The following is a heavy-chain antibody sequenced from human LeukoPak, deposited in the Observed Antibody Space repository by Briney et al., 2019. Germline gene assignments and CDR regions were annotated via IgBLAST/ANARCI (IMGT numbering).Heavy chain of an antibody. CDR3: ARSGSGSPLFWFDP. D-gene: IGHD3-10*01. Sequence: SETLSLTCTVSGGSISSGAYYWNWIRQHPGKGLEWIGYIYYSGSIYYNPSLKSRLTISVDTSKNQFSLKMSSVTAADTAVYYCARSGSGSPLFWFDPWGQGTLVTVSS. CDR1: GGSISSGAYY. V-gene: IGHV4-31*03. J-gene: IGHJ5*02. CDR2: IYYSGSI.